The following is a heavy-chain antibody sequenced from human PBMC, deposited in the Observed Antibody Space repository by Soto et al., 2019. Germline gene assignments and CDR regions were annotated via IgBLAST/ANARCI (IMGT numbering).Heavy chain of an antibody. J-gene: IGHJ3*02. D-gene: IGHD2-8*01. CDR2: IYPGDSDT. Sequence: PGESLKISCKGSGYSFTSYWIGWVRQMPGKGLEWMGIIYPGDSDTRCSPSFQGQVTISADKSISTAYLQWSSLEASDTAMYYCAREPYAIAEDDDAFDIWGQGTMVTVSS. V-gene: IGHV5-51*01. CDR1: GYSFTSYW. CDR3: AREPYAIAEDDDAFDI.